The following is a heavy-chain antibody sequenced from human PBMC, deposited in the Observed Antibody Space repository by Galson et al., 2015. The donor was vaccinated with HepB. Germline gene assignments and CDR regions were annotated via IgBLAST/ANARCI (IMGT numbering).Heavy chain of an antibody. D-gene: IGHD2/OR15-2a*01. CDR3: VRGTTAPDY. CDR2: ISRAGVTS. Sequence: SLRLSCAASGFTFSNYGMSWVRQAPGKGLGCVAAISRAGVTSDYAESGTGRFTVSRDSSKSTLSLQLNGLRAEYTARYYCVRGTTAPDYWAQGTLVTVSS. J-gene: IGHJ4*02. CDR1: GFTFSNYG. V-gene: IGHV3-23*01.